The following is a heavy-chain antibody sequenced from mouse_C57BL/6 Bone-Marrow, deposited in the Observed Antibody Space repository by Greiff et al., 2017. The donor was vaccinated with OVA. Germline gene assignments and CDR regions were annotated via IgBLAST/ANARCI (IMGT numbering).Heavy chain of an antibody. D-gene: IGHD5-5*01. CDR3: ARFRPTSWWYFDV. CDR2: IYPGDGDT. V-gene: IGHV1-82*01. CDR1: GYAFSSSW. Sequence: QVQLKQSGPELVKPGASVKISCKASGYAFSSSWMNWVKQRPGKGLEWIGRIYPGDGDTNYNGKFKGKATLTADKSSSTAYMQLSSLTSEDSAVYFCARFRPTSWWYFDVWGTGTTVTVSS. J-gene: IGHJ1*03.